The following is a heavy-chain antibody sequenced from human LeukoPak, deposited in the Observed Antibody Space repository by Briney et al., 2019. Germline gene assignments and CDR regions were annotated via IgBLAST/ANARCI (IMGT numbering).Heavy chain of an antibody. CDR1: GFTFSSYA. CDR3: ARATTVTTKFDY. J-gene: IGHJ4*02. D-gene: IGHD4-17*01. CDR2: ISYDGSNK. V-gene: IGHV3-30*04. Sequence: GRSLRLSCAASGFTFSSYAMHWVRQAPGKGLERVAVISYDGSNKYYADSVKGRFTISRDNSKNTLYLQMNSLRAEDTAVYYCARATTVTTKFDYWGQGTLVTVSS.